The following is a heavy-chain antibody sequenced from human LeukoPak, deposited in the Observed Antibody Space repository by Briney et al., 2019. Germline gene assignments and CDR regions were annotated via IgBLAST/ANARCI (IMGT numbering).Heavy chain of an antibody. V-gene: IGHV3-23*01. CDR3: AREKTYYDILTGYRGGYFDY. J-gene: IGHJ4*02. D-gene: IGHD3-9*01. Sequence: GGSLRLSCAASGFTFSSYAMSWVRQAPGKGLEWVSDISGSGGSTYYADSVKGRFTISRDNSKNTLYLQMNSLRAEDTAVYYCAREKTYYDILTGYRGGYFDYWGQGTLVSVSS. CDR2: ISGSGGST. CDR1: GFTFSSYA.